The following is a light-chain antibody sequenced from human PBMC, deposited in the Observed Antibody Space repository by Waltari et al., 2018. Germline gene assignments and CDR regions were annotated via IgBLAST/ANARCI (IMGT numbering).Light chain of an antibody. V-gene: IGKV1-39*01. CDR2: LAS. Sequence: DIQMTQSPSSLSASIGDRVPITCRASQTISHFLNWYQQKPGKAPKLLVYLASNLQSGVPSKFSGRGSWTDFTLTISSLQPDDFATYFCHQTYNSPFTFGPGTKVDVK. CDR3: HQTYNSPFT. J-gene: IGKJ3*01. CDR1: QTISHF.